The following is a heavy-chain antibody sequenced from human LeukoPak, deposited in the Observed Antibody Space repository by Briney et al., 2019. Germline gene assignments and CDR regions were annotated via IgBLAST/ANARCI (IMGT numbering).Heavy chain of an antibody. CDR3: ARESSSGWYSYFDY. V-gene: IGHV1-69*05. CDR1: GGTFSSYA. CDR2: IIPIFGTA. D-gene: IGHD6-19*01. J-gene: IGHJ4*02. Sequence: GASVKVSCKASGGTFSSYAISWVRQAPGQGLASMGGIIPIFGTANYAQKFQGRVTITTDESTSTAYMELSSLRSEDTAVYYCARESSSGWYSYFDYWGQGTLVTVSS.